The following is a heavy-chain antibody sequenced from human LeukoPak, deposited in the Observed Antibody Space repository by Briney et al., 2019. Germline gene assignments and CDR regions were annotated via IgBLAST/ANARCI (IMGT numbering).Heavy chain of an antibody. J-gene: IGHJ4*02. CDR1: GGSISSYY. CDR2: IYYSGST. V-gene: IGHV4-59*01. D-gene: IGHD3-22*01. CDR3: ARGHTYYYDSSGYYGGDYFDY. Sequence: SETLSLTCTVSGGSISSYYWSWIQQPPGKGLEWIGYIYYSGSTNYNPSLKSRVTISVDTSKNQFSLKLSSVTAADTAVYYCARGHTYYYDSSGYYGGDYFDYWGQGTLVTVSS.